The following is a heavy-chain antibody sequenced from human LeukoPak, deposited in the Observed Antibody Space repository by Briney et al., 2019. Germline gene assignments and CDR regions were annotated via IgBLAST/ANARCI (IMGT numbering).Heavy chain of an antibody. Sequence: SVKVSCKASGGTFSSYAISWARQAPGQGPEWIGGIIPISGTAKYAQKLQGRVTISADMSTGTAYMELSSLSSEDTAVYYCAGSYNTYYAQDYWGQGALVTVSS. D-gene: IGHD1-14*01. CDR3: AGSYNTYYAQDY. CDR1: GGTFSSYA. J-gene: IGHJ4*02. CDR2: IIPISGTA. V-gene: IGHV1-69*06.